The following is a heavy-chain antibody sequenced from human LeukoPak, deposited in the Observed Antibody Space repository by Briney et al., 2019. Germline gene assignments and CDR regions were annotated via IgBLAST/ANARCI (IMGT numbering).Heavy chain of an antibody. CDR2: IKQDGSEK. D-gene: IGHD1-26*01. V-gene: IGHV3-7*03. CDR1: GFTFSSYW. J-gene: IGHJ4*02. Sequence: PPGGSLRLSCAASGFTFSSYWMSWVRQAPGKGLEWVANIKQDGSEKYYVDSVKGRFTISRDSSKNTLYLQMNSLRAEDTAVYYCARDVGPIHFDYWGQGTLVTVSS. CDR3: ARDVGPIHFDY.